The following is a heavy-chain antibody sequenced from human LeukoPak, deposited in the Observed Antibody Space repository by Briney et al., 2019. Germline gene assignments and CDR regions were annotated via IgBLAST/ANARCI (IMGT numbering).Heavy chain of an antibody. CDR3: AKDGQQPAYYYMDV. CDR2: ISSSGSTI. Sequence: GRSLRLSCAASGFTFSSYEMNWVRQAPGKGLEWVSYISSSGSTIYYADSVKGRFTISRDNSKNTLYLQMNSLRAEDTAVYYCAKDGQQPAYYYMDVWGKGTTVTISS. D-gene: IGHD6-13*01. J-gene: IGHJ6*03. CDR1: GFTFSSYE. V-gene: IGHV3-48*03.